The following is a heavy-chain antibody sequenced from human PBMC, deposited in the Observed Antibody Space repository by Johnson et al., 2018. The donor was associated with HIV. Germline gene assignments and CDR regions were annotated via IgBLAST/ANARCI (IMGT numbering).Heavy chain of an antibody. Sequence: VQLVESGGGVVQPGGSLRLSCAASGFTVSSNYMNWVRQAPGKGLEWVSVIYSGGSTYYADSVKGKFTISRDNSKNTLYLQMNSLRAEDTAVYYCARGIAMAEDAFDIWGQGTMVTVSS. CDR3: ARGIAMAEDAFDI. V-gene: IGHV3-66*01. CDR1: GFTVSSNY. CDR2: IYSGGST. J-gene: IGHJ3*02. D-gene: IGHD6-19*01.